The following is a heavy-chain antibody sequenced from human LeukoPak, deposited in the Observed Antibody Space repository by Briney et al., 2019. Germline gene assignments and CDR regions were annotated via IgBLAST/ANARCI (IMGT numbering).Heavy chain of an antibody. D-gene: IGHD1-26*01. CDR2: INPNGGST. J-gene: IGHJ4*02. Sequence: GASVKVSCEASGYTFTNYYMHWVRQAPGQGLEWMAIINPNGGSTSYAQKFQGRLTMTRDTSTSTVYMDLSSLRSEDTAVYYCARVSGSYSYFDYWGQGTLVTVSS. CDR1: GYTFTNYY. V-gene: IGHV1-46*01. CDR3: ARVSGSYSYFDY.